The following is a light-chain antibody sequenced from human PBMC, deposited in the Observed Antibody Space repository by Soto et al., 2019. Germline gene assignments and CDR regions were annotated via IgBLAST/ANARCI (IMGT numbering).Light chain of an antibody. CDR1: QSVSASY. Sequence: ELVLTQSPGTLSLSPGERATLSCRASQSVSASYLAWYQQKPGQAPRLLIYGASSRATGIPDRFSGGGSETDLTITISRLESEDSEVYDCQQYGISPFTFGGGTKVDIK. CDR2: GAS. J-gene: IGKJ4*01. V-gene: IGKV3-20*01. CDR3: QQYGISPFT.